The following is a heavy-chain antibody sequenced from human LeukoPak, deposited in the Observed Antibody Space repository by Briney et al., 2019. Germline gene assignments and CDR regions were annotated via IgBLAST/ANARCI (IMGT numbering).Heavy chain of an antibody. V-gene: IGHV3-33*08. CDR1: GFPFSSYG. D-gene: IGHD2-2*01. Sequence: GGPLRLSCASWGFPFSSYGTHGVRQAPGKGLEGGGVLWYNGSNKFYADVVKGRFTISRDNSKNTLSLQMNSLRAEDTAVYYCAREGSCSSTSWYADYYYYGMDVWGQGTTVTASS. CDR2: LWYNGSNK. J-gene: IGHJ6*01. CDR3: AREGSCSSTSWYADYYYYGMDV.